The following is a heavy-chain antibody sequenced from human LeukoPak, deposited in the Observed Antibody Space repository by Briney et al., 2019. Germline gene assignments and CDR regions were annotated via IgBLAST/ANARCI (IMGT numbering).Heavy chain of an antibody. CDR2: ISGSGGST. CDR1: GFTFSSYA. J-gene: IGHJ4*02. V-gene: IGHV3-23*01. CDR3: AKDRSMVRGVIMGYFDY. Sequence: GGSLRLSCAASGFTFSSYAMSWVRQAPGKGLEWVSAISGSGGSTYYADSVKGRFTISRDNSKNTLYLQMNSLRAEDTAVYYCAKDRSMVRGVIMGYFDYWGQGTLVTVSS. D-gene: IGHD3-10*01.